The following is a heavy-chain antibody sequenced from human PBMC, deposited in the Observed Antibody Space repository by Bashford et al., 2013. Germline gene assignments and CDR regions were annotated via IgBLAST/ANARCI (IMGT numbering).Heavy chain of an antibody. CDR2: IFYTGST. Sequence: SETLSLTCTVSGGSIGSYYWTWIRQPPGKGLEWIGFIFYTGSTRYNPSLKSRVTISLDTSKNQVSLKLTSVTAADTAVYYCARWGIVGTTTYWFDPWGQGTPVTVSS. J-gene: IGHJ5*02. V-gene: IGHV4-59*08. CDR3: ARWGIVGTTTYWFDP. D-gene: IGHD1-26*01. CDR1: GGSIGSYY.